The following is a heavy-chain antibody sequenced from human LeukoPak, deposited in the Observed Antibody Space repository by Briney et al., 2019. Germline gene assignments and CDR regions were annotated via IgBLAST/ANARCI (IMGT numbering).Heavy chain of an antibody. D-gene: IGHD6-19*01. CDR1: VYTFTSYD. Sequence: ASVTVSFKASVYTFTSYDINWVRQATGQGLEWMGWMNPNSGNTGYAQKFQGRVTITRNTPISTAYMELSSLRSEDTAVYYCARDLSSGWEDYFDYWGQGTLVTVSS. J-gene: IGHJ4*02. V-gene: IGHV1-8*03. CDR2: MNPNSGNT. CDR3: ARDLSSGWEDYFDY.